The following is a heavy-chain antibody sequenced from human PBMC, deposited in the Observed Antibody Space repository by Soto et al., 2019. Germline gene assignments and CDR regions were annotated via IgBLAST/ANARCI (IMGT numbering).Heavy chain of an antibody. CDR3: ARDRDWALDY. D-gene: IGHD2-21*02. V-gene: IGHV1-3*01. J-gene: IGHJ4*01. CDR2: IKGDTGNT. CDR1: GYIFTSHA. Sequence: GASVQVSCKASGYIFTSHAMHWVRQAPGQRLEWMAWIKGDTGNTKYSERLQDRVTVTRDTSANTVYMELSSLRFEDTAVYHCARDRDWALDYWGHGTLVTVSS.